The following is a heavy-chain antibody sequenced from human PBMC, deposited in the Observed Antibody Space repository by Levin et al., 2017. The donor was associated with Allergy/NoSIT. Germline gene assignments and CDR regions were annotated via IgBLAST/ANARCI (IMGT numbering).Heavy chain of an antibody. V-gene: IGHV3-66*02. CDR2: IYNSGST. Sequence: PGGSLRLSCAASGFSVSSNYMIWVRQAPGKGLEWVSVIYNSGSTYYADSVKGRFTISRDNSKNTLYLQLNSLRPEDTAVYYCARAHYDYVWGSYRFNYCDCWGQGTLVTVSS. D-gene: IGHD3-16*02. CDR1: GFSVSSNY. J-gene: IGHJ4*02. CDR3: ARAHYDYVWGSYRFNYCDC.